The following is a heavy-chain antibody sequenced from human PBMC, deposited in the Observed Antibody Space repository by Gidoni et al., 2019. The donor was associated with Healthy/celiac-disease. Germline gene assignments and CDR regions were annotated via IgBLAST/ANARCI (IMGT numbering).Heavy chain of an antibody. Sequence: EVQLVESGGGLVKPGGSLRLSCAASGFTFSSDSMNWVRQAPGKGLEWVSSISSSSSYIYYADSVKGRFTISRDNAKNSLYLQMNSLRAEDTAVYYCAREGVEMATIGYYYGMDVWGQGTTVTVSS. D-gene: IGHD5-12*01. CDR1: GFTFSSDS. V-gene: IGHV3-21*01. CDR2: ISSSSSYI. J-gene: IGHJ6*02. CDR3: AREGVEMATIGYYYGMDV.